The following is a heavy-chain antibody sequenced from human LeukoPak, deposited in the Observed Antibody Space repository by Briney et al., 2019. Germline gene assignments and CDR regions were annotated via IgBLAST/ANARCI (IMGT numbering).Heavy chain of an antibody. Sequence: GESLKISCKASGYSFTTYWIGWVRQMPGKGLEWMGNIYPGDSDTRYSPSFQGQVTISADKSISTAYLQWSSLKASDTAMYYCARHRGRCSRGACYSDYRGQGTLVTVSS. D-gene: IGHD2-15*01. CDR1: GYSFTTYW. V-gene: IGHV5-51*01. CDR2: IYPGDSDT. CDR3: ARHRGRCSRGACYSDY. J-gene: IGHJ4*02.